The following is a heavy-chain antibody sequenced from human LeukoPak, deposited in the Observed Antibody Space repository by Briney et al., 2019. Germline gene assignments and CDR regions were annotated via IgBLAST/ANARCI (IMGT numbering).Heavy chain of an antibody. D-gene: IGHD5-18*01. CDR1: GFTVSSNY. J-gene: IGHJ3*01. CDR3: AREGYSYGNGWGAFDV. V-gene: IGHV3-66*01. CDR2: IYSGGST. Sequence: SGGSLRLSCAASGFTVSSNYMSWVRQAPGKGLEWVSVIYSGGSTYYADSVKGRFTISRDNSKNTLYLQMNSLRAEDTAVYYCAREGYSYGNGWGAFDVWGQGTMVTVSS.